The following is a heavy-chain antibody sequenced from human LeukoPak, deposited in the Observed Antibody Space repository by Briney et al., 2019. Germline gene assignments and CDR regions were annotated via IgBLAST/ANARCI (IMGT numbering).Heavy chain of an antibody. CDR2: IIPIFGTA. D-gene: IGHD6-19*01. V-gene: IGHV1-69*05. CDR3: ASRVTVAGRGYFDY. J-gene: IGHJ4*02. Sequence: VASVKVSCKASGGTFSSYAISWVRQAPAQGLEWMGGIIPIFGTANYAQKFQGRVTITTDESTSTAYMELSSLRSEDTAVYYCASRVTVAGRGYFDYWGQGTLVTVSS. CDR1: GGTFSSYA.